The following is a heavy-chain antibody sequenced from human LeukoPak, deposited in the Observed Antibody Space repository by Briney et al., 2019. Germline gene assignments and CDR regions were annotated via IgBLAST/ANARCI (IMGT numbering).Heavy chain of an antibody. CDR2: INPNSGGT. CDR1: GYTFTGYY. D-gene: IGHD2-8*01. Sequence: ASVKVSCKASGYTFTGYYMHWVRQAPGQGLEWMGWINPNSGGTNYAQKLQGRVTMTTDTSTSTAYMELRSLRSDDTAVYYCARVGGYCTNGVCYLNWFDPWGQGTLVTVSS. J-gene: IGHJ5*02. CDR3: ARVGGYCTNGVCYLNWFDP. V-gene: IGHV1-2*02.